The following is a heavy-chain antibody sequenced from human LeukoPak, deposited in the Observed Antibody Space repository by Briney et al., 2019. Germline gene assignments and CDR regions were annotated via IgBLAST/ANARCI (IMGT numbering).Heavy chain of an antibody. V-gene: IGHV3-23*01. CDR1: GFTFSNYA. CDR2: ISGSGVRT. J-gene: IGHJ3*01. Sequence: GGSLRLSCAASGFTFSNYAISWVRQAPGKGLEWVSAISGSGVRTYYADSVKGRFTISRDNSKNTLYLQMNSLRAEDTAVYLCAREGSGYTYGYNDAFDLWGQGTMVTVSS. CDR3: AREGSGYTYGYNDAFDL. D-gene: IGHD5-18*01.